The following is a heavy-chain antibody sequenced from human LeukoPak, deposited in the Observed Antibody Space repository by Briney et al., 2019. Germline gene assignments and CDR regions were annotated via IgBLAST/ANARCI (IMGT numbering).Heavy chain of an antibody. CDR2: INPNSGGT. D-gene: IGHD3-10*01. CDR1: GYTFTGYY. Sequence: GASVKVSCKASGYTFTGYYMHWVRQAPGQGLEWMGWINPNSGGTNYAQKFQGRVTMTRDTSISTAYMELSRLRSDDTAVYYCARDRAYGSGKYWFDPWGQGTLVTVSS. V-gene: IGHV1-2*02. CDR3: ARDRAYGSGKYWFDP. J-gene: IGHJ5*02.